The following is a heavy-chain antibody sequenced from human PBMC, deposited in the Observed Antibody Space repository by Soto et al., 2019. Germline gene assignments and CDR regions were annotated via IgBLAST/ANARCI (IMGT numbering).Heavy chain of an antibody. J-gene: IGHJ4*02. CDR2: ISSSGSTI. Sequence: GGSLRLSCAASGFTFSDYYMSWIRQAPGKGLEWVSYISSSGSTIYYADSVKGRFTISRDNAKNSLYLQMNSLRAEDTAVYYCARTRTPVLGITGHYYFDYWGQGTLVTVSS. D-gene: IGHD1-20*01. CDR3: ARTRTPVLGITGHYYFDY. CDR1: GFTFSDYY. V-gene: IGHV3-11*01.